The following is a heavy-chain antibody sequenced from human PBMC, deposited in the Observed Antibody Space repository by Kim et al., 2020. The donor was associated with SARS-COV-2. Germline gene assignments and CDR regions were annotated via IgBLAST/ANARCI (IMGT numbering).Heavy chain of an antibody. Sequence: GGSLRLSCAASGFTFSSYAMHWVRQAPGKGLEWVAVISYDGSNKYYADSVKGRFTISRDNSKNTLYLQMNSLRAEDTAVYYCARVDPTVDYWGQGTLVTVSS. CDR3: ARVDPTVDY. D-gene: IGHD2-2*03. V-gene: IGHV3-30*04. J-gene: IGHJ4*02. CDR2: ISYDGSNK. CDR1: GFTFSSYA.